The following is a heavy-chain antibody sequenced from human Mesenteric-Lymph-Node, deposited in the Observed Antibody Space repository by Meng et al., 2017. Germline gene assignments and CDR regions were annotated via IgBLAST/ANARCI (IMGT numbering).Heavy chain of an antibody. Sequence: QAQLQESGPGLVKPSETLSLTCTVSGGPIGNSNYYWAWVRPPPGKGLEWIGTLYYSGITYSNPSLKSRVTISLDTSKNQFSLKLSSVTAADTAVYYYWADTPLITSDYWGQGTLVTVSS. J-gene: IGHJ4*02. CDR2: LYYSGIT. V-gene: IGHV4-39*01. D-gene: IGHD5-18*01. CDR3: WADTPLITSDY. CDR1: GGPIGNSNYY.